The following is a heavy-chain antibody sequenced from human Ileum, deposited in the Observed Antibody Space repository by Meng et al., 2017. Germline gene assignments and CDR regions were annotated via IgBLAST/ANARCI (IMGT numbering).Heavy chain of an antibody. J-gene: IGHJ4*02. CDR3: AREFYVDTAMVIDS. CDR2: IYYDGSS. CDR1: NGSLTNVNNY. Sequence: QVQLQESGPGLVKPSQTPSPTCSVSNGSLTNVNNYWNWIRQAPGQALEHIGYIYYDGSSYATPSLKSRVTMSIDTSTNQFSLRLDSVTAADTAVYYCAREFYVDTAMVIDSWGPGALVTVSS. D-gene: IGHD5-18*01. V-gene: IGHV4-30-4*01.